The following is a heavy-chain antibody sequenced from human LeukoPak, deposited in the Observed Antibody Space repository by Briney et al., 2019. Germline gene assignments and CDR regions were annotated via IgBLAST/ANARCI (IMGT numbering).Heavy chain of an antibody. J-gene: IGHJ4*02. V-gene: IGHV3-33*01. CDR3: ARDESSYGSFDY. CDR1: GFTFSSYA. Sequence: GGSLRLSCAASGFTFSSYAMHWVRQAPGKGLEWVAVIWHDGSEKYYEDSVKGRFTISRDNSKNTLYLQMNSLRAEDTAVYYCARDESSYGSFDYWGQGTLVTVSS. CDR2: IWHDGSEK. D-gene: IGHD5-18*01.